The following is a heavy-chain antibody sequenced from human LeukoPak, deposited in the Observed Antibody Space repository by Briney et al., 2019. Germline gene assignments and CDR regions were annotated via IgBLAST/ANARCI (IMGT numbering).Heavy chain of an antibody. CDR3: ARLHQGLRFPPL. Sequence: SETLSLTCAVYGGSFSGYYWSWIRQPPGKGLEWIGEINHSGSTNYNPSLKSRVTISVDTSKNQFSLKLSSVTAADTAVYYCARLHQGLRFPPLWGQGTMVTVSS. CDR2: INHSGST. CDR1: GGSFSGYY. J-gene: IGHJ3*01. V-gene: IGHV4-34*01. D-gene: IGHD3-16*01.